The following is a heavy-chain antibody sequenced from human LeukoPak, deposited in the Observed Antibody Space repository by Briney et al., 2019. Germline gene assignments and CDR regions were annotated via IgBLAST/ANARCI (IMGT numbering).Heavy chain of an antibody. CDR1: GFTFSDYT. D-gene: IGHD6-13*01. J-gene: IGHJ4*02. V-gene: IGHV3-30*04. Sequence: PGRSLRLSCAASGFTFSDYTMQWVRQAPGKGLEWVALLPPDGSYQYYADSLKGRFTISRDNFKNALYLQMNSLRLEDTAVYYCARGLHDRSWYGAQWGQGTLLSVSS. CDR3: ARGLHDRSWYGAQ. CDR2: LPPDGSYQ.